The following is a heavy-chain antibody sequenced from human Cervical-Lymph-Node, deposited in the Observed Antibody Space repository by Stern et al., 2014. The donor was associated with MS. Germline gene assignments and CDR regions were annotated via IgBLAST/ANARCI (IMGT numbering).Heavy chain of an antibody. D-gene: IGHD2-15*01. CDR3: ARSSGASGDALDV. CDR2: INSGGSST. CDR1: GFTLSTYW. J-gene: IGHJ6*02. V-gene: IGHV3-74*01. Sequence: EVQLLESGGGLLQPGGSLRLSCGASGFTLSTYWMHWVRQGPGKGLVWVSRINSGGSSTSYTDSVRGRFIISRDNAKNTVYLQMTSLRAEDTAVYYCARSSGASGDALDVWGQGTTVTVSS.